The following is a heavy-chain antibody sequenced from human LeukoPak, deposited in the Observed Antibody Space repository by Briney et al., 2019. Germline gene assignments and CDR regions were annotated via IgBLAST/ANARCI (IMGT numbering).Heavy chain of an antibody. V-gene: IGHV3-23*01. CDR2: ISGSGRTT. Sequence: GGSLRLSCAASRFSFSSYTMSWVRQAPGKGLEWVSAISGSGRTTYYADSVKGRFTISRDNSKNTLYLQMNALRAEDTAVYYCAKDPIDYSGDRDFSDYWGQGTLVTVSS. CDR3: AKDPIDYSGDRDFSDY. CDR1: RFSFSSYT. D-gene: IGHD4-23*01. J-gene: IGHJ4*02.